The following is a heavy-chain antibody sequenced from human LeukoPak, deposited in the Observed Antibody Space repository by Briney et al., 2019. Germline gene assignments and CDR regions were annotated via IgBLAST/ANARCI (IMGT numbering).Heavy chain of an antibody. CDR2: IYYSGST. J-gene: IGHJ4*02. CDR1: GGSISSYY. V-gene: IGHV4-59*01. CDR3: ARDQRRFLDRTGYFDY. D-gene: IGHD3-3*01. Sequence: SETLSLTCTVSGGSISSYYWSWIWQPPGKGLEWMAYIYYSGSTKYNPSLKSRFTISVDTSKNQFSLKLSSVTAADTAVYYCARDQRRFLDRTGYFDYWGQGTLVTVSS.